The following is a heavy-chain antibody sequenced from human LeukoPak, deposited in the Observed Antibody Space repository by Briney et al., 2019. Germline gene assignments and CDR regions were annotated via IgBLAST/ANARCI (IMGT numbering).Heavy chain of an antibody. D-gene: IGHD4-11*01. J-gene: IGHJ5*01. Sequence: SETLSLTCTVSGGSISSYYWSWIRQPPGKGLEWIGYIYHSGSTNYNPSLKSRVTISVDTSKNQFSLKLSSVTAADTAVYYCARVSDYPTHNWFDSWGQGILVTVSS. V-gene: IGHV4-59*01. CDR1: GGSISSYY. CDR2: IYHSGST. CDR3: ARVSDYPTHNWFDS.